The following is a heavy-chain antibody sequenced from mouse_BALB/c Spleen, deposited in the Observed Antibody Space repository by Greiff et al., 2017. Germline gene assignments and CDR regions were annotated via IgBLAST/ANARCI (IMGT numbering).Heavy chain of an antibody. CDR3: ARWGDYDWFAY. CDR1: GYTFSSYW. CDR2: ILPGSGST. Sequence: VQLQQSGAELMKPGASVKISCKATGYTFSSYWIEWVKQRPGHGLEWIGEILPGSGSTNYNEKFKGKATFTADTSSNTAYMQLSSLTSEDSAVYYCARWGDYDWFAYWGQGTLVTVSA. J-gene: IGHJ3*01. D-gene: IGHD2-4*01. V-gene: IGHV1-9*01.